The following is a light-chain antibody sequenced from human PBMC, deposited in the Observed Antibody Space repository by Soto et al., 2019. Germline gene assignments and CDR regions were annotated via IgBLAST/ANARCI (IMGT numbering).Light chain of an antibody. CDR1: QSVSSS. V-gene: IGKV3-15*01. Sequence: EIVVTQSPATLSVSPGERVTLSCRASQSVSSSLAWYQQRPGQAPRLLIYDTSTRAAGISARFSGSGSGTEFTLTISSLQSEDFAVYYFQQYIDWPPWTFGQGTAVEIK. CDR3: QQYIDWPPWT. CDR2: DTS. J-gene: IGKJ1*01.